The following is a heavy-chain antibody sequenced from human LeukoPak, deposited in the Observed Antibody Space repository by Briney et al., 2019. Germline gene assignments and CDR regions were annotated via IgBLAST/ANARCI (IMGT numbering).Heavy chain of an antibody. CDR2: ISGSATGSVTT. CDR1: GFTFSTYA. J-gene: IGHJ4*02. D-gene: IGHD3-16*01. CDR3: AVGRHNYGYIFDY. Sequence: GGSLRLSCAASGFTFSTYAMNWVRQAPGKGLEWVSAISGSATGSVTTYYTDSVKGRFTISRDNSKNTLYLQMNSLRAEDTAVYYCAVGRHNYGYIFDYWGQGTLVTVSS. V-gene: IGHV3-23*01.